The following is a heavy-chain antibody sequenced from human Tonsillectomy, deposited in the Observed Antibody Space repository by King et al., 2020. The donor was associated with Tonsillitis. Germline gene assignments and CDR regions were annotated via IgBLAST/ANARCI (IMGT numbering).Heavy chain of an antibody. J-gene: IGHJ2*01. CDR3: TRVRDLGIDWYFDL. CDR1: GFNFSSFD. Sequence: VQLVESGGGLVQPGGSLRLSFEAFGFNFSSFDMHWVRQVIGKGLGWGSAIGIGGDTYYPGSVKGRFTLSRENAENSLYLQMNSLTAGDTAVYYCTRVRDLGIDWYFDLWGRGTLVTVSS. D-gene: IGHD7-27*01. CDR2: IGIGGDT. V-gene: IGHV3-13*01.